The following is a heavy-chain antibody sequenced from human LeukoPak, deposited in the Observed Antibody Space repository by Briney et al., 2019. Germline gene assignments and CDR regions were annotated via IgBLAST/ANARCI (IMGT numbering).Heavy chain of an antibody. D-gene: IGHD3-9*01. Sequence: ASVKVSCKASGYTFAAYYMHWVRQAPGQGLEWMGWIDPKSGNANHAQKFQGRVTMTWDTSISTAYMELSRLRSDDTAVYYCAREYILTRYYGDYWGQGTLVTVSS. CDR3: AREYILTRYYGDY. V-gene: IGHV1-2*02. J-gene: IGHJ4*02. CDR1: GYTFAAYY. CDR2: IDPKSGNA.